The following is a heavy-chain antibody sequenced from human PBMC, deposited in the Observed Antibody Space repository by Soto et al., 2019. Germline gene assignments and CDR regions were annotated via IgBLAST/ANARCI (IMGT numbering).Heavy chain of an antibody. V-gene: IGHV2-5*02. D-gene: IGHD2-15*01. CDR2: VYWDDDK. J-gene: IGHJ4*02. CDR1: GFSLSTSGVS. Sequence: SGPTLVNPTQTLPLTCTFCGFSLSTSGVSVGWIRQPPGKALEWLALVYWDDDKRYSPSLKSRLTITKDTSKNQVVLTMTNMDPVDTATYYCAHNSIRDPRYYFDYWGQGTLVTVSS. CDR3: AHNSIRDPRYYFDY.